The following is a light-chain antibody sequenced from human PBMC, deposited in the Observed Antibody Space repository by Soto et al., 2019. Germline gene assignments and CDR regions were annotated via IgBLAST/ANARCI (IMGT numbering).Light chain of an antibody. CDR3: QQYHSLYT. J-gene: IGKJ2*01. CDR1: QSVSTW. Sequence: DIQMTQSPSTLSPSVGDRVTITCRASQSVSTWLAWYQQKPGKAPQLLIYDASSLESGVPSRFSGSGSGTEFTLTLSSLQPDDFATYYCQQYHSLYTFGQGTKLEIK. V-gene: IGKV1-5*01. CDR2: DAS.